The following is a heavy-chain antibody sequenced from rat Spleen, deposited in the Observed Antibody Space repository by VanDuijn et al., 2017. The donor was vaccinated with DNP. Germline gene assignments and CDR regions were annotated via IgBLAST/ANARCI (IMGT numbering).Heavy chain of an antibody. V-gene: IGHV5-31*01. CDR1: GFTFNNYW. D-gene: IGHD4-3*01. Sequence: EVQLVESGGGLVQPGRSLKLSCTASGFTFNNYWMTWIRQVPGKGLEWIASITSSGGTTYYRGSVKGRFTISRDNAKNSLYLQMDSLRSEDTATYYCTSPVPSGHYVMDAWGQGTSVTVSS. CDR2: ITSSGGTT. CDR3: TSPVPSGHYVMDA. J-gene: IGHJ4*01.